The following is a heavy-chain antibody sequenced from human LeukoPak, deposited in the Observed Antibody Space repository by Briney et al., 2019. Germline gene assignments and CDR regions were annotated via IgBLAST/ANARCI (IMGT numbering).Heavy chain of an antibody. Sequence: SETLSLTCAVYGGSFSGYYVSWIRQPPGKGLEWIGSIYYSWSTYYNPSLKSRVTISVDTSKNQFSLKLSSVTAADTAVYYCARRTIDMELTYFFDYWGQGTLVTVSS. CDR1: GGSFSGYY. CDR3: ARRTIDMELTYFFDY. V-gene: IGHV4-34*01. D-gene: IGHD1-7*01. J-gene: IGHJ4*02. CDR2: IYYSWST.